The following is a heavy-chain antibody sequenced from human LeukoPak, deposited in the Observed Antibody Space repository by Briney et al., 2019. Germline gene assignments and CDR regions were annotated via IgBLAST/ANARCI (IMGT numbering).Heavy chain of an antibody. CDR3: AKDSSSWVDDNWFDP. CDR2: IYSGGNT. Sequence: GGSLRLSCAASGFTVSSNYMSWVRQAPGKGLEWVSVIYSGGNTYYADSVKGRFTISRDNSKNTLYLQMNSLRAEDTAVYYCAKDSSSWVDDNWFDPWGQGTLVTVSS. D-gene: IGHD6-13*01. CDR1: GFTVSSNY. J-gene: IGHJ5*02. V-gene: IGHV3-53*01.